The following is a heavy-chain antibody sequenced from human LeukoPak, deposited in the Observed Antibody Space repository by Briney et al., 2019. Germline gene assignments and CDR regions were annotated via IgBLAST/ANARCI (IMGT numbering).Heavy chain of an antibody. CDR1: GFTFSTST. J-gene: IGHJ4*02. CDR3: ARDERTLY. V-gene: IGHV3-48*02. Sequence: PGGSLRLSCAASGFTFSTSTMNWVRQAPGKGLEWVSYISSRSSTIYYADSVKGRFTISRDNAKNSLYLQMNSLRDEDTAVYYCARDERTLYWGQGTLVIVSS. CDR2: ISSRSSTI.